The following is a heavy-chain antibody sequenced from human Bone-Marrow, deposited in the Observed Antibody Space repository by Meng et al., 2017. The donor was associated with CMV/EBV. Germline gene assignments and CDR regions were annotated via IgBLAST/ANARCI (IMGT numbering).Heavy chain of an antibody. Sequence: ASVKVSCKASGYTFTGSYMHWVRQAPGQGLEWMGWINPDSGGRNFAKKFQGRVTMTRDTSISTAYMELTRLRSADTAVYYCARGIRGPYSSSSAWGQGTLVTVSS. V-gene: IGHV1-2*02. CDR1: GYTFTGSY. CDR2: INPDSGGR. J-gene: IGHJ5*02. D-gene: IGHD6-6*01. CDR3: ARGIRGPYSSSSA.